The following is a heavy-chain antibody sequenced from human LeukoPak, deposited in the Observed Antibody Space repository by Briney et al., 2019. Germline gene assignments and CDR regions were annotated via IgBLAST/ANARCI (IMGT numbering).Heavy chain of an antibody. D-gene: IGHD6-13*01. CDR1: GFTFSSYA. CDR2: IKQDGSEK. Sequence: GGSLRLSCAASGFTFSSYAMSWVRQAPGKGLEWVANIKQDGSEKYYVDSVKGRFTISRDNAKNSLYLQMNSLRAEHTAVYYCARGAAAADNWGQGTLVTVSS. V-gene: IGHV3-7*01. J-gene: IGHJ4*02. CDR3: ARGAAAADN.